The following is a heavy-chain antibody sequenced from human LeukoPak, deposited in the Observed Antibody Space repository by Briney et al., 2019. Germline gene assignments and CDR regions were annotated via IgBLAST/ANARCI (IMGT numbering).Heavy chain of an antibody. D-gene: IGHD3-10*01. CDR1: GFTFSDYY. V-gene: IGHV3-11*06. Sequence: GGSLRLSCAASGFTFSDYYMGWIRQAPGKGLEWVSYISSSSSYTNYADSVKGRFTISRDNAKNSLYLQMNSLRAEDSAVYYCARDPRYGSGANDYWGQGTLVTVSS. J-gene: IGHJ4*02. CDR3: ARDPRYGSGANDY. CDR2: ISSSSSYT.